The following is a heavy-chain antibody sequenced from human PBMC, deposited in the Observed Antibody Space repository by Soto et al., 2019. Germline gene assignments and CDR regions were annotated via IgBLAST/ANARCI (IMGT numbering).Heavy chain of an antibody. CDR1: GGSISSGDYY. V-gene: IGHV4-30-4*01. D-gene: IGHD3-3*01. CDR2: IYYSGST. Sequence: SETLSLTCTVSGGSISSGDYYWSWIRQPPGKGLAWIGYIYYSGSTYYNPSLKSRVTISVDTSKNQFSLKLSSVTAADTAVYYCARVVGGYDFWSGYYGMDVWGQGTTVTVSS. J-gene: IGHJ6*02. CDR3: ARVVGGYDFWSGYYGMDV.